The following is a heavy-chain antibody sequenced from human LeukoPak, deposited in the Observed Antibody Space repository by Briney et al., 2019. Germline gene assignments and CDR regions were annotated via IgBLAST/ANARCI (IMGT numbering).Heavy chain of an antibody. D-gene: IGHD1-26*01. CDR1: GFTFSNAW. Sequence: GGSLRLSCATSGFTFSNAWMNWVRQAPGKGLVWVSRINSDGSSTSYADSVKSRFTISRDNAKNTLYLQMNSLRAEDTAVYYCARDDLWELLDYWGQGTLVTVSS. J-gene: IGHJ4*02. V-gene: IGHV3-74*01. CDR3: ARDDLWELLDY. CDR2: INSDGSST.